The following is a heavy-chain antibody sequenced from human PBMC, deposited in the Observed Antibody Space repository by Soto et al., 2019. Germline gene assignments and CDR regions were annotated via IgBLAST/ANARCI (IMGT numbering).Heavy chain of an antibody. CDR2: IYYSGST. J-gene: IGHJ6*02. CDR1: GGSISSGGYY. V-gene: IGHV4-31*03. D-gene: IGHD5-18*01. Sequence: SETLFLTCTVSGGSISSGGYYWSWIRQHPGKGLEWIGYIYYSGSTYYNPSLKSRVTISVDTSKNQFSLKLSSVTAADTAVYYCAIRGYSYGFSLGMGVWAQGTTVTGSS. CDR3: AIRGYSYGFSLGMGV.